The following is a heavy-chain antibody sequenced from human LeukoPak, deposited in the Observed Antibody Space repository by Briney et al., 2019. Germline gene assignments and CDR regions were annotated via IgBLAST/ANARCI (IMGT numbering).Heavy chain of an antibody. CDR2: IYYSGGS. D-gene: IGHD3-22*01. CDR3: ARVRGGTSGYYSPDY. CDR1: GGSISGYY. V-gene: IGHV4-59*01. J-gene: IGHJ4*02. Sequence: ASETLSLTCTVSGGSISGYYWSWIRQPPGKGLEWIGYIYYSGGSNYNPSLRSRVTISVDTSKNQFSLKLSSVTAADTAVYYCARVRGGTSGYYSPDYWGQGTLVTVSS.